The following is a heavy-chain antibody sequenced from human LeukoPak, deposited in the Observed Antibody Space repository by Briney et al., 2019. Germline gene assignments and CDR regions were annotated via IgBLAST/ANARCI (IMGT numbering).Heavy chain of an antibody. CDR2: IKSKTDGGTT. D-gene: IGHD3-9*01. V-gene: IGHV3-15*01. J-gene: IGHJ4*02. CDR1: GFTFSNAW. CDR3: TTRLLRYLDWLLSYDY. Sequence: GGSLRLPCAASGFTFSNAWMTWVRQAPGKGLEWVGRIKSKTDGGTTDYAAPVKGRFTISRDDSKNTLFLQMNSLKTEDTAVYYCTTRLLRYLDWLLSYDYWGQGTLVTVSS.